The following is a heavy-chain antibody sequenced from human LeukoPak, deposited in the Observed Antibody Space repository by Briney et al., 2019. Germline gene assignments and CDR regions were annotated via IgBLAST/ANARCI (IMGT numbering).Heavy chain of an antibody. Sequence: GGSLRLSSAASGFTFSGFWMHWVRQPPGKGLVWVSRIDADGSTTTYADSVKGRFTISRDNSKNTLYLQMNSLRAEDTAVYYCARVRSSSWYYYYYYMDVWGKGTTVTVSS. CDR1: GFTFSGFW. V-gene: IGHV3-74*01. CDR2: IDADGSTT. J-gene: IGHJ6*03. D-gene: IGHD6-13*01. CDR3: ARVRSSSWYYYYYYMDV.